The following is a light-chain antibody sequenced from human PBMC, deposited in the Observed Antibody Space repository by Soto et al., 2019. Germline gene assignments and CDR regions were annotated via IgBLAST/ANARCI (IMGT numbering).Light chain of an antibody. V-gene: IGKV3-20*01. CDR1: QGVXSSY. Sequence: ESELTQSPCTLSLSPGERATLSCRASQGVXSSYLAWYTQKPGQAPSLPXVGASSSARGSPDSLSGSGSGTDFTLTIRRLEPEEWAGYDCHPHGCEPRTFGHGTKVDI. CDR3: HPHGCEPRT. J-gene: IGKJ1*01. CDR2: GAS.